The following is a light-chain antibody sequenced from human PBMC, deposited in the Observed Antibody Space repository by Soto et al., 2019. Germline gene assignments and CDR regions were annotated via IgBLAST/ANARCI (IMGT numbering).Light chain of an antibody. Sequence: EIVITQSPATLSVSPGESATLSCRASQSISGNLAWYQQKPGLAPRLLIYHTSTRATGVPARFSGSGSGTEFSLTISSLQSEDSAVYYCQRYDNWPLTFGGGTNVDIK. V-gene: IGKV3-15*01. J-gene: IGKJ4*01. CDR1: QSISGN. CDR3: QRYDNWPLT. CDR2: HTS.